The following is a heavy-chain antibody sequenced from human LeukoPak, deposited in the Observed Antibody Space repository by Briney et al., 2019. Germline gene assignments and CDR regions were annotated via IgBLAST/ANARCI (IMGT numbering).Heavy chain of an antibody. CDR2: IYSGGST. CDR3: ARERIAADLYYYYGMDV. J-gene: IGHJ6*02. CDR1: GFTVSSNY. V-gene: IGHV3-66*01. Sequence: GGSLRLSCAASGFTVSSNYMSWVRQAPGKGLEWVSVIYSGGSTYYADSVKGRFTISRDNSKNTLYLQMNSLRAEDTAVYYCARERIAADLYYYYGMDVWGQGTTVTVSS. D-gene: IGHD6-13*01.